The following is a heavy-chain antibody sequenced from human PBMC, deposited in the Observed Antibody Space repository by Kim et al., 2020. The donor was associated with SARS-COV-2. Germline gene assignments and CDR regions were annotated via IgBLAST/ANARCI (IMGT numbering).Heavy chain of an antibody. CDR3: AKAGKQWPHYYFDY. CDR1: GFTFSSYG. J-gene: IGHJ4*02. CDR2: ISYDGSNK. D-gene: IGHD6-19*01. Sequence: GGSLRLSCAASGFTFSSYGMHWVRQAPGKGLEWVAVISYDGSNKYYADSVKGRFTISRDNSKNTLYLQMNSLRAEDTAVYYCAKAGKQWPHYYFDYWGQGTLVTVSS. V-gene: IGHV3-30*18.